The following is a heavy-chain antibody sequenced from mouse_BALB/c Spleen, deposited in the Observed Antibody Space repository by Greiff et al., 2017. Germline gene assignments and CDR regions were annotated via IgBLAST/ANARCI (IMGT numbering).Heavy chain of an antibody. J-gene: IGHJ2*01. CDR2: ISSGGST. CDR1: GFTFSSYT. D-gene: IGHD1-1*01. V-gene: IGHV5-6-5*01. Sequence: EVQGVESGGGLVQPGGSLKLSCAASGFTFSSYTMSWVRQTPEKRLEWVAYISSGGSTYYPDSVKGRFTISRDNARNILYLQMSSLRSEDTAMYYCARGVTTVVFDYWGQGTTLTVSS. CDR3: ARGVTTVVFDY.